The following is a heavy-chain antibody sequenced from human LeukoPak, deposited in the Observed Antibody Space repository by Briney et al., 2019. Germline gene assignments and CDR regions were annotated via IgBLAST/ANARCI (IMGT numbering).Heavy chain of an antibody. Sequence: APVKVSCKASGGTFSSYAISWVRQAPGQGLEWMGGIIPIFGTANYAQKFQGRVTMTEDTSTDTAYMELSSLRSEDTAVYYCATMHISAKRGYYYYGMDVWGQGTTVTVSS. V-gene: IGHV1-69*06. D-gene: IGHD1-26*01. CDR2: IIPIFGTA. CDR1: GGTFSSYA. CDR3: ATMHISAKRGYYYYGMDV. J-gene: IGHJ6*02.